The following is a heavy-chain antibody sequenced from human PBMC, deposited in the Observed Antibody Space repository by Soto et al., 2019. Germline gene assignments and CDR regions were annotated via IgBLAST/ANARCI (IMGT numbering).Heavy chain of an antibody. J-gene: IGHJ4*02. Sequence: VASVKVSCKASGYTFTGYYMHWVRQAPGQGIEWMGWINPNSGGTNYAQKFQGWVTMTRDTSISTAYMELSRLRSDDTAVYYCARDLSSSSMGMLDYWGQGTLVTVYS. V-gene: IGHV1-2*04. CDR2: INPNSGGT. CDR3: ARDLSSSSMGMLDY. D-gene: IGHD6-6*01. CDR1: GYTFTGYY.